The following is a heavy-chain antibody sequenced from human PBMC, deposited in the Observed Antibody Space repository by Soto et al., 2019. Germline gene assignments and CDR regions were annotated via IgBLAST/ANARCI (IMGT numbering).Heavy chain of an antibody. J-gene: IGHJ3*02. CDR1: GFTFGASA. V-gene: IGHV3-73*01. CDR3: TRLSTNAPYDACDI. D-gene: IGHD2-8*01. CDR2: IRSGADNYAT. Sequence: PGGSLRLSCAASGFTFGASALQWVRQASGKGLEWLGRIRSGADNYATAYTASMKGRFIISRDDSKNTAYLQMNSLRTEDTAVYYGTRLSTNAPYDACDIWGQGTMVTVSS.